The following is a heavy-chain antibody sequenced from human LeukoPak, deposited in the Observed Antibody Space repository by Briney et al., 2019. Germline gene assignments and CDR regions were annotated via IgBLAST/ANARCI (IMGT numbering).Heavy chain of an antibody. Sequence: TSETLSLTCKVSGDSLSSSTCNWSWIRQPPGKGLEWIGYISQSGNSYFTPPLKSRATISIDRSKNHFSLTLISVTAADTAVYYCAKERGRYSNPHLDYWGQGTLVTVSS. CDR2: ISQSGNS. CDR3: AKERGRYSNPHLDY. J-gene: IGHJ4*02. D-gene: IGHD4-11*01. V-gene: IGHV4-30-2*01. CDR1: GDSLSSSTCN.